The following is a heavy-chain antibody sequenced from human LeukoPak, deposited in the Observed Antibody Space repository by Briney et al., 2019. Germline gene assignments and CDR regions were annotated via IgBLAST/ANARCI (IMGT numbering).Heavy chain of an antibody. CDR3: ARQYFYYSGMDV. V-gene: IGHV3-21*01. J-gene: IGHJ6*02. CDR1: GFTFSSYS. CDR2: ISSSSSYI. Sequence: GGSLRLSCAASGFTFSSYSMNWVRQAPGKGLEWVSSISSSSSYIYYAESVKGRFTISRDNAKNSLYLQMNSLRAEDTAVYYCARQYFYYSGMDVWGQGTTVTVSS.